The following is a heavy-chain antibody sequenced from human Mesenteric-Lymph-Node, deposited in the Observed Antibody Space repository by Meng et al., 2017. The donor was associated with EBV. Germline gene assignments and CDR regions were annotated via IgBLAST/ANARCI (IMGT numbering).Heavy chain of an antibody. V-gene: IGHV4-4*03. D-gene: IGHD1-1*01. CDR3: ASYATLDPLS. CDR2: IYHSGST. CDR1: VAAISGVIY. J-gene: IGHJ4*02. Sequence: WWARVVLHPWTLLSPSAISLVAAISGVIYWWWCSRPPGKGLEWIGEIYHSGSTNYNPSLKSRVTISVDKSKNQFSLKLSSVTAADTAVYYCASYATLDPLSWGQGTLVTVSS.